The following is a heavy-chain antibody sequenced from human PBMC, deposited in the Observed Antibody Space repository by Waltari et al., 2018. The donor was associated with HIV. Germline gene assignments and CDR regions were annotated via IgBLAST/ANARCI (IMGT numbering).Heavy chain of an antibody. CDR2: IYYSGST. Sequence: QVQLQESGQGLVKPSETLSLTSPISLGPISGYYWRWNRQPPGKGLEWTGHIYYSGSTNYNPALKSRVTISVDTSKNQFSLRLSSVTAADTAVYYCVRGRQYISSSWFDPWGQGTLVTVSS. CDR1: LGPISGYY. CDR3: VRGRQYISSSWFDP. V-gene: IGHV4-59*01. D-gene: IGHD6-6*01. J-gene: IGHJ5*02.